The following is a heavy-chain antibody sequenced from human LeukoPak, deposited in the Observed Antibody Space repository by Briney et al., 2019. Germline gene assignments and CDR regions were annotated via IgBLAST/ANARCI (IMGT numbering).Heavy chain of an antibody. V-gene: IGHV1-18*04. J-gene: IGHJ4*02. CDR3: ARTKITMVRGVFSAGLFDY. D-gene: IGHD3-10*01. Sequence: GSVKVSCKASGYTFTSYGISWVRQAPGQGLEWMGWISAYNGNTNYAQKLQGRVTMTTDTSTSTAYMELRSLRSDDTAVYYCARTKITMVRGVFSAGLFDYWGQGTLVTVSS. CDR1: GYTFTSYG. CDR2: ISAYNGNT.